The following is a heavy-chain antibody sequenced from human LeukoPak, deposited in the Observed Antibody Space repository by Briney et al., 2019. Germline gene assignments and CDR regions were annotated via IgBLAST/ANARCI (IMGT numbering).Heavy chain of an antibody. CDR3: ARLTPYYDFWSGYYHDAFDI. Sequence: SETLSLTCAVYGGSFSGYYWSWISHPPGKGLEWIAEINHSGSTNYNPSLKSRVTISVDTSKNQFSLKLSSVTAADTAVYYCARLTPYYDFWSGYYHDAFDIWGQGTMVTVSS. D-gene: IGHD3-3*01. J-gene: IGHJ3*02. CDR1: GGSFSGYY. CDR2: INHSGST. V-gene: IGHV4-34*01.